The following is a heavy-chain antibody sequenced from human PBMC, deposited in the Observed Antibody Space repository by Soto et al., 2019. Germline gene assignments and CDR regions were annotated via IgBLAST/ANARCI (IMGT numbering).Heavy chain of an antibody. CDR3: ARRGYCSGGSCYSSYDAFDI. CDR1: GGSISSSSYY. CDR2: IYYSGST. J-gene: IGHJ3*02. V-gene: IGHV4-39*01. Sequence: SETLSLTCTVSGGSISSSSYYWGWIRQPPGKGLEWIGSIYYSGSTYYNPSLKSRVTISVDTSKNQFSLKLSSVTAADTAVYYCARRGYCSGGSCYSSYDAFDIWGQGTMVTVSS. D-gene: IGHD2-15*01.